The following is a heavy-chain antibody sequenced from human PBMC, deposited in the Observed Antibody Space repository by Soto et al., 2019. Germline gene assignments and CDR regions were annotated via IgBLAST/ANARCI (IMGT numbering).Heavy chain of an antibody. CDR1: GDSISSASY. CDR2: IYHGGTT. V-gene: IGHV4-38-2*02. CDR3: ARVHIMVVAGSTFDY. Sequence: SETLSLTCTVSGDSISSASYWGWIRQPPGEGPEWCASIYHGGTTFYNPSLKGRVSISVDSSKNQFSLSLTSVTAADTATYYCARVHIMVVAGSTFDYWGPGTLVTVSS. J-gene: IGHJ4*03. D-gene: IGHD2-21*02.